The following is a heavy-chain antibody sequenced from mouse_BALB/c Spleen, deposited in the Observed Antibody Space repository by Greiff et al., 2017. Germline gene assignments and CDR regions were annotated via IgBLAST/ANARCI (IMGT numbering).Heavy chain of an antibody. CDR2: INPSNGRT. J-gene: IGHJ4*01. CDR3: ARSVSSGYRYYAMDY. D-gene: IGHD3-1*01. Sequence: QQSCKASGYTFTSYWMHWVKQRPGQGLEWIGEINPSNGRTNYNEKFKSKATLTVDKSSSTAYMQLSSLTSEDSAVYYCARSVSSGYRYYAMDYWGQGTSVTVSS. CDR1: GYTFTSYW. V-gene: IGHV1S81*02.